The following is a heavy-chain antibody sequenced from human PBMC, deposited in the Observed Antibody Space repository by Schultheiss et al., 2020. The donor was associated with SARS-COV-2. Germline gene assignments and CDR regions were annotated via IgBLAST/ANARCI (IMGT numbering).Heavy chain of an antibody. V-gene: IGHV3-30*03. D-gene: IGHD3-22*01. J-gene: IGHJ4*02. CDR3: ARADSSGYFSY. Sequence: GGSLRLSCAASGFTFSSYGMHWVRQAPGKGLEWVAVISYDGSNKYYADSVMGRFTISRDNSKNTLYLQMNSLRAEDTAVYYCARADSSGYFSYWGQGTLVTVSS. CDR1: GFTFSSYG. CDR2: ISYDGSNK.